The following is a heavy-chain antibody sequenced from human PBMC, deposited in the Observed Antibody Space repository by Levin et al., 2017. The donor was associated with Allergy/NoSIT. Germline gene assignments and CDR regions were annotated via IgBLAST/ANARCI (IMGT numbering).Heavy chain of an antibody. CDR1: GFTFGDYA. V-gene: IGHV3-49*04. CDR2: IRSKAYGGTT. CDR3: TRVVPAAIVPPYFDY. Sequence: GGSLRLSCTASGFTFGDYAMSWVRQAPGKGLEWVGFIRSKAYGGTTEYAASVKGRFTISRDDSKSIAYLQMNSLKTEDTAVYYCTRVVPAAIVPPYFDYWGQGTLVTVSS. D-gene: IGHD2-2*02. J-gene: IGHJ4*02.